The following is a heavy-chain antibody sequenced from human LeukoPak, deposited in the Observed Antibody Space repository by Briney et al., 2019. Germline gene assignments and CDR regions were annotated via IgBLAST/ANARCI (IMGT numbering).Heavy chain of an antibody. D-gene: IGHD1-26*01. V-gene: IGHV4-59*08. CDR2: IYYSGNT. CDR1: GGSINSYY. CDR3: ARQEYGGSYYFDY. Sequence: SETLSLTCTVSGGSINSYYWSWVRQSPGKGLEWIGHIYYSGNTNYNPSLKSRVTISGDTSKNQFSLKLSSVTAADTAVYYCARQEYGGSYYFDYWGQGTLVTVSS. J-gene: IGHJ4*02.